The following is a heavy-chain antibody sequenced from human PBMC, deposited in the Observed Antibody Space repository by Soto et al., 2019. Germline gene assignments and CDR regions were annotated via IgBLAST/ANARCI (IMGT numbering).Heavy chain of an antibody. D-gene: IGHD3-16*01. J-gene: IGHJ4*02. Sequence: QVQLVQSGAAVKKPGSSVKVSCKASGGTFSSYAISWVRQAPGQGLEWMGGIIPIFGTANYAQKLQGRVTITADESTSTAYRELSSLRSEDTAVYYCAVGSDYVRGDYFDYWGQGTLVTVSS. CDR2: IIPIFGTA. CDR1: GGTFSSYA. CDR3: AVGSDYVRGDYFDY. V-gene: IGHV1-69*01.